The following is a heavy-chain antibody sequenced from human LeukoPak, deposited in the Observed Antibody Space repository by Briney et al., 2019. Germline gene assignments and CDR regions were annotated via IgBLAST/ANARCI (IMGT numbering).Heavy chain of an antibody. CDR2: ISTYSGKT. V-gene: IGHV1-18*04. CDR3: ARLKGGY. Sequence: GASVKVSCKASGYTFTTYGISWVRQAPGQGLEWVGWISTYSGKTKYAQKVQGRVAMTTDTSTSTAYMELRSLRSDDTAVYYCARLKGGYWGQGTLVTVSS. J-gene: IGHJ4*02. CDR1: GYTFTTYG.